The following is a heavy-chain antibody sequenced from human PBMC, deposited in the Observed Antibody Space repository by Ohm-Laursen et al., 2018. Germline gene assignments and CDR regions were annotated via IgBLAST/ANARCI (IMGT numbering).Heavy chain of an antibody. J-gene: IGHJ4*02. V-gene: IGHV3-7*01. CDR1: GFTFSSYW. Sequence: SLRLSCAASGFTFSSYWMSWVRQAPGKGLEWVANIKPDASEEHYVDSVKGRFTISRDNANNSVYLQMNSLRAKDTAVYYCARDPPEDSSWYADYWGQGTLVTVSP. CDR3: ARDPPEDSSWYADY. CDR2: IKPDASEE. D-gene: IGHD6-13*01.